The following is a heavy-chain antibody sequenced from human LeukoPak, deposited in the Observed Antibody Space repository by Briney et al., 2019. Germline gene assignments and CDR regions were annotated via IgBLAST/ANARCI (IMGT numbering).Heavy chain of an antibody. CDR1: GYTFTSYG. CDR2: ISSYNGNT. V-gene: IGHV1-18*01. D-gene: IGHD3-3*01. Sequence: ASVKVSCKASGYTFTSYGINWMRQAPGQGLEWMGWISSYNGNTNYAQKLQGRVTMTTDTSTSTAYMELRSLRSDDTAVYYCARGMRVRSSDAYDTWGQGTMVTVSS. J-gene: IGHJ3*02. CDR3: ARGMRVRSSDAYDT.